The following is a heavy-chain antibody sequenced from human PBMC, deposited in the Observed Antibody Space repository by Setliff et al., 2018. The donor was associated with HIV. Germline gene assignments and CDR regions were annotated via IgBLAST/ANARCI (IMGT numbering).Heavy chain of an antibody. V-gene: IGHV3-7*03. CDR1: GFTFSDYW. CDR3: AKAPYSSGPLDY. D-gene: IGHD6-19*01. CDR2: IKEDGSET. Sequence: GGSLRLSCSASGFTFSDYWMSWVRQAPGKGLEWVANIKEDGSETYYADSVKGRFTISRDNSKNSLYLQMNSLRTEDTALYYCAKAPYSSGPLDYWGQGTLVTVSS. J-gene: IGHJ4*02.